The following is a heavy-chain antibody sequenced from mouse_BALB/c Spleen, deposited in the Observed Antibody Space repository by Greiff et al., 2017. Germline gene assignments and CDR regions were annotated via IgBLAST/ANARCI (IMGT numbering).Heavy chain of an antibody. CDR2: IDPANGNT. CDR1: GFNIKDTY. J-gene: IGHJ3*01. D-gene: IGHD1-1*01. Sequence: VQLQQSGAELVKPGASVKLSCTASGFNIKDTYMHWVKQRPEQGLEWIGRIDPANGNTKYDPKFQGKATITADTSSNTAYLQLSSLTSEDTAVYYCARCAIYYYGSSYGWFAYWGQGTLVTVSA. V-gene: IGHV14-3*02. CDR3: ARCAIYYYGSSYGWFAY.